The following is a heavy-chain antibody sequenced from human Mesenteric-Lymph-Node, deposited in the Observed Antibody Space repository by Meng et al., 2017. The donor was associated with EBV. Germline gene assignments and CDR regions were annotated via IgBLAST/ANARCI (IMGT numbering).Heavy chain of an antibody. D-gene: IGHD3-10*01. Sequence: QVQLQESGPGLVKPSETLSLTCTVSGGSVSSTSYYWCWIRQPPGKRLEWIGYVYYSGSTNYNPSLKSRVTISVDTSKNQFSLNLYSVTAADTAVYYCARENPARGNWFDPWGQGALVTVSS. V-gene: IGHV4-61*01. J-gene: IGHJ5*02. CDR1: GGSVSSTSYY. CDR3: ARENPARGNWFDP. CDR2: VYYSGST.